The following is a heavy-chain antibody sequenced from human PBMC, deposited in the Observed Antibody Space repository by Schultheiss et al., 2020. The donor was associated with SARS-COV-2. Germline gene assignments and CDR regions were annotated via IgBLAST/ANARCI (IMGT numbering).Heavy chain of an antibody. CDR1: GGSISSYY. D-gene: IGHD6-19*01. CDR2: IYTSGST. J-gene: IGHJ6*03. CDR3: ARGIAVAGTGNYYYYYYMDV. V-gene: IGHV4-4*07. Sequence: SETLSLTCTVSGGSISSYYWSWIRQPAGKGLEWIGRIYTSGSTNYNPSLKSRVTMSVDTSKNQFSLKLSSVTAADTAVYYCARGIAVAGTGNYYYYYYMDVWGKGTTVTVSS.